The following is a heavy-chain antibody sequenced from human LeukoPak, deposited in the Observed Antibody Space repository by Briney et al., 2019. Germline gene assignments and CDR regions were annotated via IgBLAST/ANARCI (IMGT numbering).Heavy chain of an antibody. V-gene: IGHV3-48*03. Sequence: GGSLRLSCAASGFTFSSYEMNWVRQAPGKGLEWVSYISSSGSTIYYADSVKGRFTISRDNAKNSLYLQMNSLRAEDTAVYYCARDRWGIAAAGPDTLFDYWGQGTLVTVSS. CDR2: ISSSGSTI. CDR1: GFTFSSYE. J-gene: IGHJ4*02. CDR3: ARDRWGIAAAGPDTLFDY. D-gene: IGHD6-13*01.